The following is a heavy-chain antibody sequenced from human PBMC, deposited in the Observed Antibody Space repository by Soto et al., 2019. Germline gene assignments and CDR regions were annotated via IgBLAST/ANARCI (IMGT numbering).Heavy chain of an antibody. D-gene: IGHD2-15*01. CDR3: ARGGSEGYCSGGSCYSTGRYYFDY. J-gene: IGHJ4*02. V-gene: IGHV3-11*01. Sequence: PGGSLRLSCAASGFTFSDYYMSWIRQAPGKGLEWVSYISSSGSTIYCADSVKGRFTISRDNAKNSLYLQMNSLGAEDTAVYYCARGGSEGYCSGGSCYSTGRYYFDYWGQGTLVTVSS. CDR1: GFTFSDYY. CDR2: ISSSGSTI.